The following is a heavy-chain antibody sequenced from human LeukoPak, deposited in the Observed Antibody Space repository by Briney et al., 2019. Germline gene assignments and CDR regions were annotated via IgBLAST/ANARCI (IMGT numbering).Heavy chain of an antibody. CDR3: ARVGSGWTIDY. J-gene: IGHJ4*02. CDR2: ISSSSSYI. Sequence: GGSLRLSCAASGFTFSNYAMSWVRQAPGKGLEWVSSISSSSSYIYYADSVKGRFTISRDNAKNSLYLQMNSLRAEDTAVYYCARVGSGWTIDYWGQGTLVTVSS. CDR1: GFTFSNYA. D-gene: IGHD6-19*01. V-gene: IGHV3-21*01.